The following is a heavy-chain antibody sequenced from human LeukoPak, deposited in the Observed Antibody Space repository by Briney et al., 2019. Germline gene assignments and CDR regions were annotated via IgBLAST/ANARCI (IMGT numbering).Heavy chain of an antibody. D-gene: IGHD3-10*01. J-gene: IGHJ3*02. CDR1: GYTFTSYD. CDR3: ARGAGSMVRGVITHAFDI. V-gene: IGHV1-8*01. Sequence: ASVKVSCKASGYTFTSYDINWVRQATGQGLEWMGWMNPNSGNTGYAQKFQGRVTMTRNTSISTAHMELSSLRSEDTAVYYCARGAGSMVRGVITHAFDIWGQGTMVTVSS. CDR2: MNPNSGNT.